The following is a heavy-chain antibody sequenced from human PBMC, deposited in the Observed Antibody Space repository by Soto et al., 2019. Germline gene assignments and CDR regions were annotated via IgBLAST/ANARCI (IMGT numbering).Heavy chain of an antibody. V-gene: IGHV3-66*01. CDR2: IFSGGST. D-gene: IGHD2-21*02. J-gene: IGHJ4*02. CDR1: GFTVSSNY. Sequence: EVQLVESGGGLVQPGGSLRLSCVASGFTVSSNYMSWVRQAPGKGLEWVSVIFSGGSTNYADSVKGRFTISRDNSKNTLYLQMNSRRAEDTAVDYCATWVTARNWGQGTLVTVSS. CDR3: ATWVTARN.